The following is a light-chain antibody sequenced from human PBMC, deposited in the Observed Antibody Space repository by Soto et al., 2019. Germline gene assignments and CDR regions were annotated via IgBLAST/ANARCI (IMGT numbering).Light chain of an antibody. Sequence: DIQMTQSPSSLSASLGDGAAIACGASQSISTYLNWYKQKPGKAPKLLIYAASSLQSGVPSRFSGSGSGTDFTLTISSLKPEDFETYYCQQSYSTPPTFGQGTKVDIK. J-gene: IGKJ1*01. CDR3: QQSYSTPPT. CDR1: QSISTY. V-gene: IGKV1-39*01. CDR2: AAS.